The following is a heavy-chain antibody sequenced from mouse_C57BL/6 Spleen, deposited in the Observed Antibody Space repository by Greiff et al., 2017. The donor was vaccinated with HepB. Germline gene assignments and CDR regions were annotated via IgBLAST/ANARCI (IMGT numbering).Heavy chain of an antibody. V-gene: IGHV1-59*01. D-gene: IGHD4-1*01. J-gene: IGHJ2*01. CDR1: GYTFTSYW. Sequence: QVQLQQPGAELVRPGTSVKLSCKASGYTFTSYWMHWVKQRPGQGLEWIGVIDPSDSYTNYNQKFKGKATLTVDTSSSTAYMQLSSLTSEDSAVYYCASDLTIDYWGQGTTLTVSS. CDR3: ASDLTIDY. CDR2: IDPSDSYT.